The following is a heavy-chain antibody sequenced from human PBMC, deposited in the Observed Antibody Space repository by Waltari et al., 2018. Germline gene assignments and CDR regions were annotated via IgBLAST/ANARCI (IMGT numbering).Heavy chain of an antibody. Sequence: QVQLVESGGGVVQPGRSLRLSCAASGFTFSSYAMPWVRQAPGKGLEWVAVISYDGSNKYYADSVKGRFTISRDNSKNTLYLQMNSLRAEDTAVYYCARGKLYFDYWGQGTLVTVSS. CDR2: ISYDGSNK. V-gene: IGHV3-30-3*01. CDR1: GFTFSSYA. CDR3: ARGKLYFDY. J-gene: IGHJ4*02.